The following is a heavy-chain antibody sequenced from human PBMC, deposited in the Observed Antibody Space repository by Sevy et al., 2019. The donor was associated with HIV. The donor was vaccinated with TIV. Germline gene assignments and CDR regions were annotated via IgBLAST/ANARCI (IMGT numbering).Heavy chain of an antibody. J-gene: IGHJ6*03. D-gene: IGHD2-15*01. CDR1: GGTFSSYA. Sequence: ASVKVSCKASGGTFSSYAISWVRQAPGQGLEWMGGIIPIFGTANYAQKFQGRVTITADKSTGTAYMELSSLGSEDTAVYYCARGGCSGGSCYSPRYYYMDVWGKGTTVTVSS. CDR3: ARGGCSGGSCYSPRYYYMDV. V-gene: IGHV1-69*06. CDR2: IIPIFGTA.